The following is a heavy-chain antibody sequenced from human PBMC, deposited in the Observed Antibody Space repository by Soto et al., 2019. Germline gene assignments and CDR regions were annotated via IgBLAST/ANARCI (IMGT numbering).Heavy chain of an antibody. CDR2: ISGSGGST. D-gene: IGHD6-13*01. V-gene: IGHV3-23*01. Sequence: GGSLRLSCAASGFTFSSYAMSWVRQAPGKGLEWVSAISGSGGSTYYADSVKGRFTISRDNSKNTLYLQMNSLRAEDTAVYYCAKDWTSPGYSSSHGTHGLWGQGTMVTVSS. CDR3: AKDWTSPGYSSSHGTHGL. CDR1: GFTFSSYA. J-gene: IGHJ3*01.